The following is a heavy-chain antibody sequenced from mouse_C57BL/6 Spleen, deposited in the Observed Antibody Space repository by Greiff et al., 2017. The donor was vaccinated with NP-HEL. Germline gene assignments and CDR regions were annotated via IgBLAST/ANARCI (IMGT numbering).Heavy chain of an antibody. CDR3: ARQQTGTGFAY. J-gene: IGHJ3*01. CDR2: ISNLAYSI. CDR1: GFTFSDYG. D-gene: IGHD4-1*01. Sequence: EVKLVESGGGLVQPGGSLKLSCAASGFTFSDYGMAWVRQAPRKGPEWVAFISNLAYSIYYADTVTGRFTISRENAKNTLYLEMSSLRSEDTAMYYCARQQTGTGFAYWGQGTLVTVSA. V-gene: IGHV5-15*01.